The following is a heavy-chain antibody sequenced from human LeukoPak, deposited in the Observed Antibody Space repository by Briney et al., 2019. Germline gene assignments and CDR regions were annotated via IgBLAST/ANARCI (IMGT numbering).Heavy chain of an antibody. V-gene: IGHV1-69*05. Sequence: SVKVSCKASGGTFSSYAIIWVRQAPGPGLESMGRIIPIFCSANYAQKFQGRVTITTDESTSTAYLELSSLRSEDTAVYYCARGEYSGSYFVYWGQGTLVTVSS. D-gene: IGHD1-26*01. CDR3: ARGEYSGSYFVY. J-gene: IGHJ4*02. CDR2: IIPIFCSA. CDR1: GGTFSSYA.